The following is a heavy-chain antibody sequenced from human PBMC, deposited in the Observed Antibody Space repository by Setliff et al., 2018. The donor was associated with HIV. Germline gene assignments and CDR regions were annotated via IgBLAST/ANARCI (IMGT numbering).Heavy chain of an antibody. Sequence: NPSETLSLTCSVSGDSISSGGYYWSWIRQHPGKGLEWIGYVYYTGKTYYNPSLESRISMSVDTSKNQFSLKLTSVTAADTAIYYCARDLTSNSNCFEPWGQGTQVTVSS. CDR1: GDSISSGGYY. CDR3: ARDLTSNSNCFEP. J-gene: IGHJ5*02. V-gene: IGHV4-31*03. D-gene: IGHD4-4*01. CDR2: VYYTGKT.